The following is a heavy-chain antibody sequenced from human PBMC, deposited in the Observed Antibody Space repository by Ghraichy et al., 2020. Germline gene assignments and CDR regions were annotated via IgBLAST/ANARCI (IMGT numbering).Heavy chain of an antibody. D-gene: IGHD3-10*01. CDR3: AKDVHYGSGSDAFDI. J-gene: IGHJ3*02. Sequence: GGSLRLSCATSGFTFSSYAMSWVRQAPGKGLEWVSAISGSGGSTYYADSVKGRFTISRDNSKNTLYLQMNSLRAEDTAVYYCAKDVHYGSGSDAFDIWGQGTMVTVSS. CDR1: GFTFSSYA. CDR2: ISGSGGST. V-gene: IGHV3-23*01.